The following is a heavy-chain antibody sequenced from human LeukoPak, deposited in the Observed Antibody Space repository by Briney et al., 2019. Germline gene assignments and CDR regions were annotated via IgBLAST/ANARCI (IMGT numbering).Heavy chain of an antibody. J-gene: IGHJ6*03. V-gene: IGHV4-38-2*01. CDR3: ARHRRYCSSTSCDYYYMDV. CDR2: IYHSGST. Sequence: PSETLSLTCAVSGYSISSGYYWGWIRQPPGKGLEWIGSIYHSGSTYYNPSLKSRVTISVDTSKNQFSLKLSSVTAADTAVYYCARHRRYCSSTSCDYYYMDVWGKGTTATVSS. D-gene: IGHD2-2*01. CDR1: GYSISSGYY.